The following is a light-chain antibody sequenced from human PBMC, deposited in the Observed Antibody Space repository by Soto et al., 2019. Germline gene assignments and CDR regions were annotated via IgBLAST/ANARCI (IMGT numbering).Light chain of an antibody. V-gene: IGLV7-46*01. CDR2: DAT. Sequence: QAVVTQVPSMTVSPGGTVTLTCGSSTGGVTSGHWPYWFQQKAGQAPRTLIYDATNKHSWTPVRFSGSLLGGKAALTLSGAQPEDEAEYYCSLSFGGTVVFGGGTKLTVL. CDR1: TGGVTSGHW. J-gene: IGLJ2*01. CDR3: SLSFGGTVV.